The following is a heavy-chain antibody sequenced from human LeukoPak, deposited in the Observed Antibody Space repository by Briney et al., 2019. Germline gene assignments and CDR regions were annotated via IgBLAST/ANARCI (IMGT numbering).Heavy chain of an antibody. CDR2: IYYSGSSGST. CDR3: VGGGDGYQTRFDY. Sequence: SETLSLTCTVSGGSISSYYWNWIRQPPGKGLEWIGYIYYSGSSGSTNYNPSLRSRVTTSADTSKNQFSLKMTSVTAADTAVYYCVGGGDGYQTRFDYWGQGTLLTVSS. V-gene: IGHV4-59*01. D-gene: IGHD5-24*01. J-gene: IGHJ4*02. CDR1: GGSISSYY.